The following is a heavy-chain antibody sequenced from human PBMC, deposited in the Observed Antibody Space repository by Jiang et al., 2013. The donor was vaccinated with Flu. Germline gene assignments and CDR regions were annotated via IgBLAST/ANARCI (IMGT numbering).Heavy chain of an antibody. D-gene: IGHD2-2*01. Sequence: GAEVKKPGASVKVSCKASGYTFTSYDINWVRQATGQGLEWMGWMNPNSGNTGYAQKFQGRVTMTRDTSTSTVYMELSSLRSEDTAVYYCASPDIVVVPGLFGYYGMDVWGQGTTVTVSS. CDR1: GYTFTSYD. CDR2: MNPNSGNT. CDR3: ASPDIVVVPGLFGYYGMDV. J-gene: IGHJ6*02. V-gene: IGHV1-8*01.